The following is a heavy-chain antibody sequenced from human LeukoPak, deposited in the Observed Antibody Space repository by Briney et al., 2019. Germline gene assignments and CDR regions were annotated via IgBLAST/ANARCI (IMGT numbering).Heavy chain of an antibody. J-gene: IGHJ4*02. V-gene: IGHV3-23*01. D-gene: IGHD5-18*01. Sequence: GSLRLSCAASGFTFSSYAMSWVRQAPGKGLEWVSAISGSGGSTYYADSVKGRFTISRDNSKNTLYLQMNSLRAEDTAVYYCAKDETAMVSLHLRALDYWGQGTLVTVSS. CDR1: GFTFSSYA. CDR2: ISGSGGST. CDR3: AKDETAMVSLHLRALDY.